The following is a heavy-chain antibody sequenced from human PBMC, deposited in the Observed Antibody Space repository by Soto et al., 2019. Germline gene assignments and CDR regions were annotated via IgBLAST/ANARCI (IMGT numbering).Heavy chain of an antibody. D-gene: IGHD2-15*01. CDR3: XRAGCSGGSCHFFVDNWFDP. CDR2: IYYSGST. CDR1: GGSISSGGYY. J-gene: IGHJ5*02. V-gene: IGHV4-31*03. Sequence: SETLSLTCTVSGGSISSGGYYWSWIRQHPGKGLEWIGYIYYSGSTYYNPSLKSRVTISVDTSKNQFSLKLSSVTAADTAVYYXXRAGCSGGSCHFFVDNWFDPWGQGTLVTVSS.